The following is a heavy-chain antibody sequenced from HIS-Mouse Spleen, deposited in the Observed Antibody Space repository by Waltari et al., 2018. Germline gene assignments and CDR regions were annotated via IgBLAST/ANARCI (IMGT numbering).Heavy chain of an antibody. CDR2: IYYSGST. CDR1: GGSLRSRIYY. V-gene: IGHV4-39*07. J-gene: IGHJ2*01. Sequence: QLQLQESGPGLVKPSETLSLTCIVSGGSLRSRIYYWGWSRQPPGKGLEWIGSIYYSGSTYYNPSLKSRVTISVDTSKNQFSLKLSSVTAADTAVYYCAREIPYSSSWYDWYFDLWGRGTLVTVSS. CDR3: AREIPYSSSWYDWYFDL. D-gene: IGHD6-13*01.